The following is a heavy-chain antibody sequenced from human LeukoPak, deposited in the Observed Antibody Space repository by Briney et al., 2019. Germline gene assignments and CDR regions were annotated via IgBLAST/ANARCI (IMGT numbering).Heavy chain of an antibody. Sequence: ASVKVSCKASGYTFTSYYMHWVRQAPGQGLEWMGIINSSGGSTSYAQKFQGRVTMTRDTSTSTVYMELSSLRSEDTAVYYCAREAPTGYCSGGSCYSVDGMDVWGKGTTVTVSS. J-gene: IGHJ6*04. CDR1: GYTFTSYY. V-gene: IGHV1-46*01. CDR3: AREAPTGYCSGGSCYSVDGMDV. D-gene: IGHD2-15*01. CDR2: INSSGGST.